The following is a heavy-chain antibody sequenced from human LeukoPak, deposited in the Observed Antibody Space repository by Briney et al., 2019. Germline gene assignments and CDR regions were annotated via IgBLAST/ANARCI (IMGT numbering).Heavy chain of an antibody. CDR3: ARSDSYAAFDI. J-gene: IGHJ3*02. V-gene: IGHV3-72*01. Sequence: PGGSLRLSCAASGFSFSDHYMDWVRQAPGKGLEGVGRIRKKANSYSTEYAASVKGRFTISRDDSKNSLYLQMNSLKTEDTAVYYCARSDSYAAFDIWGQGTMVTVSS. CDR2: IRKKANSYST. CDR1: GFSFSDHY. D-gene: IGHD3-16*01.